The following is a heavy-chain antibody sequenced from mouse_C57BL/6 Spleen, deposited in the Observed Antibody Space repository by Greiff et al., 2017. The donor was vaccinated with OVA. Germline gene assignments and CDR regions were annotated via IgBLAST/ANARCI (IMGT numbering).Heavy chain of an antibody. Sequence: EVHLVESGGGLVKPGGSLKLSCAASGFTFSDYGMHWVRQAPEKGLEWVAYISSGSSTIYYADTVKGRFTISRDNAKNTLFLQMTSLRSEDTAMYYCARHYSNGFAYWGQGTLVTVSA. J-gene: IGHJ3*01. D-gene: IGHD2-5*01. CDR2: ISSGSSTI. V-gene: IGHV5-17*01. CDR1: GFTFSDYG. CDR3: ARHYSNGFAY.